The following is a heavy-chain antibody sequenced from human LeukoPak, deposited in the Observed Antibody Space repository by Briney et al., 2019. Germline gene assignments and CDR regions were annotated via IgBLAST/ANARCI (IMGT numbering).Heavy chain of an antibody. D-gene: IGHD2-15*01. V-gene: IGHV3-23*01. CDR1: GFTFSSYA. CDR3: AKSKVVAATMGRFDY. J-gene: IGHJ4*02. CDR2: ISGSDGST. Sequence: PGGSLRLSCAASGFTFSSYAMNWGRQAPGKGLEWVSAISGSDGSTYYADSVKGRFTISRDNSKNTLYLQMNSLRAEDTAVYYCAKSKVVAATMGRFDYWGQGTLVTVSS.